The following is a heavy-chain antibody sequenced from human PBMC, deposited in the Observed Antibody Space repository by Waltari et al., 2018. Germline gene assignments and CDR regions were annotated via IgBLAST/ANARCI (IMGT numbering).Heavy chain of an antibody. CDR3: AKDLRSSGWTYFDY. J-gene: IGHJ4*02. V-gene: IGHV3-30*18. D-gene: IGHD6-19*01. CDR2: ISYDGSKK. Sequence: QVQLVESGGGVVQPGRSLRLSCTASGFTFRSFGLHWVRQAPGKGLEWVTVISYDGSKKYYIDSVKGRFTISRDNSKNTLYLQMSSLTTDDTAVYYCAKDLRSSGWTYFDYWGQGTLVTVSS. CDR1: GFTFRSFG.